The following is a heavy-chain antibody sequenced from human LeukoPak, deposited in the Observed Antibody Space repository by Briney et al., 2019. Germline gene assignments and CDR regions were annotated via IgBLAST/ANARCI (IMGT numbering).Heavy chain of an antibody. CDR2: IKQDGSEK. CDR1: GFTFSSYW. CDR3: ARDANYDVLTGYYLPGSGWFDP. V-gene: IGHV3-7*01. D-gene: IGHD3-9*01. Sequence: GGSLRLSCAASGFTFSSYWMSWVRQAPGKGLEWVANIKQDGSEKYYVDSVKGRFTISRDNVKNTLYLQMNSLRAEDTAVYYCARDANYDVLTGYYLPGSGWFDPWGQGTLVTVSS. J-gene: IGHJ5*02.